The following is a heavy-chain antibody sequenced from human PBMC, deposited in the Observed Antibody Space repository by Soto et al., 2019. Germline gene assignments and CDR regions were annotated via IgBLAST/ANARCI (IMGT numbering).Heavy chain of an antibody. CDR2: INPNSGGT. D-gene: IGHD5-12*01. J-gene: IGHJ4*02. V-gene: IGHV1-2*04. CDR3: ARGRGYSGYDGGHVYSDY. CDR1: GYTFTGYY. Sequence: QVQLVQSGAEVKKPGASVKVSCKASGYTFTGYYMHWVRQAPGQGLEWMGWINPNSGGTNYAQKFQGWVTMTRDTPISTAYMELSRLRSDDTAVYYCARGRGYSGYDGGHVYSDYWGQGTLVTVSS.